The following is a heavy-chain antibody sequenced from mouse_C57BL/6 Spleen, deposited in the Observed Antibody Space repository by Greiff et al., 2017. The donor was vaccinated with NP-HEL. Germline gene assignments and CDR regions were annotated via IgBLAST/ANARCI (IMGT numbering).Heavy chain of an antibody. J-gene: IGHJ4*01. CDR3: ARTHYYGSSSYYAMDY. D-gene: IGHD1-1*01. Sequence: EVQLQQSGPELVKPGASVKIPCKASGYTFTDYNMDWVKQSHGKSLEWIGDINPNNGGTIYNQKFKGKATLTVDKSSSTAYMELRSLTSEDTAVYYCARTHYYGSSSYYAMDYWGQGTSVTVSS. CDR2: INPNNGGT. CDR1: GYTFTDYN. V-gene: IGHV1-18*01.